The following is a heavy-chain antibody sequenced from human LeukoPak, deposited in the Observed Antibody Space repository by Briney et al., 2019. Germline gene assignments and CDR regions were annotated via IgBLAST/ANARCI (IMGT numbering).Heavy chain of an antibody. J-gene: IGHJ5*01. Sequence: GASVKVSCKATSRISWVRQAPGQGLEWMGWIGTYGGDTYYAQKFQGRITVTTDTSTSTVYMELRNLRSDDTAVCYCARDLWNFYDDSGYNWDFDSWGQGTLVTVSS. D-gene: IGHD3-22*01. CDR1: TSR. CDR2: IGTYGGDT. V-gene: IGHV1-18*01. CDR3: ARDLWNFYDDSGYNWDFDS.